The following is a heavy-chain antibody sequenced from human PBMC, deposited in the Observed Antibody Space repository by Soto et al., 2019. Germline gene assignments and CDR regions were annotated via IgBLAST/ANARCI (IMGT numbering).Heavy chain of an antibody. V-gene: IGHV1-69*06. D-gene: IGHD2-2*02. J-gene: IGHJ4*02. CDR1: GGAFHSSA. CDR2: IIPMSDSP. Sequence: ASVKVSCKVSGGAFHSSALNWVRQAPGQGLEWIGGIIPMSDSPNYAQEFQGRVTIIADITTTTAYMEVRSLRSDDTAVYYSALDPNRTYQPYRYWGEGTLVT. CDR3: ALDPNRTYQPYRY.